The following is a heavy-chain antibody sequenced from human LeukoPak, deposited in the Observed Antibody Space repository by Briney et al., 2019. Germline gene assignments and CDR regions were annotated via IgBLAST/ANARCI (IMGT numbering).Heavy chain of an antibody. CDR3: ARDRGIFGDYYYYYGVDV. Sequence: GRSLRLSCAASGFTFSSYAMHWVRQAPGKGLEWVAVISYDGSNKYYADSVKGRFTISRDNSKNTLYLQMNSLRAEDTAVYYCARDRGIFGDYYYYYGVDVWGQGTTVTVSS. D-gene: IGHD3-3*01. CDR1: GFTFSSYA. J-gene: IGHJ6*02. CDR2: ISYDGSNK. V-gene: IGHV3-30-3*01.